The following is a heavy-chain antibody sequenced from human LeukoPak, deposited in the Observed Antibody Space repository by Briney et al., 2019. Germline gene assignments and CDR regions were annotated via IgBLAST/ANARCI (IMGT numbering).Heavy chain of an antibody. D-gene: IGHD4-17*01. V-gene: IGHV5-51*01. J-gene: IGHJ4*02. Sequence: GESLKISCKGSGYSFTTYWIGWVRQMPGKGLEWMGIIYPGDSDTRYSPSFQGQVATSADKSISTAYLQWRSLKASDTAMYYCARESDYGQYFAYWGQGTLVTVSS. CDR1: GYSFTTYW. CDR3: ARESDYGQYFAY. CDR2: IYPGDSDT.